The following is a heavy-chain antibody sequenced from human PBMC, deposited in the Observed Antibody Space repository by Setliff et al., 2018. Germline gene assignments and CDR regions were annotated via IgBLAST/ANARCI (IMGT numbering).Heavy chain of an antibody. Sequence: ASVKVSCKTSGYAFITFGMSWVRQAPGQGLEWMGWISPVYGIANYARKFQGRVTMTADTFTTTAYLELTSLRYDDTAVYYCVRGPGPSVVVAIPFDHWGQGSLVTVSS. J-gene: IGHJ4*02. CDR3: VRGPGPSVVVAIPFDH. V-gene: IGHV1-18*01. CDR2: ISPVYGIA. D-gene: IGHD3-22*01. CDR1: GYAFITFG.